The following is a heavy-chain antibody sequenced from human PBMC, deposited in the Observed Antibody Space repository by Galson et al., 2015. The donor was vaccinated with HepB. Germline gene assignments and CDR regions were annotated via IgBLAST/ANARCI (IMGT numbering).Heavy chain of an antibody. CDR2: IKQDGSEK. Sequence: LRLSCAASGFTFRSYWMSWVRQAPGKGLEWVANIKQDGSEKYYVDSVKGRFTISRDNAKNALYLQMNSLRAEDTAVYYCAKDTVTPTYYYYGMDVWGQGTTVTVSS. CDR3: AKDTVTPTYYYYGMDV. J-gene: IGHJ6*02. D-gene: IGHD4-17*01. CDR1: GFTFRSYW. V-gene: IGHV3-7*01.